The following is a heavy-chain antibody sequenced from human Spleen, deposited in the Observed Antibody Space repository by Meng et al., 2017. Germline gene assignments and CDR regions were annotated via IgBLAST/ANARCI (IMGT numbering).Heavy chain of an antibody. CDR1: GGSFSGDY. V-gene: IGHV4-34*01. J-gene: IGHJ4*02. D-gene: IGHD4-11*01. CDR2: INHSGST. CDR3: ARGPTTMAHDFDY. Sequence: QVQLQESGAGLFKPSETLSLPCVVSGGSFSGDYWSWIRQPPGKGLEWIGEINHSGSTNYNPSLESRATISVDTSQNNLSLKLSSVTAADSAVYYCARGPTTMAHDFDYWGQGTLVTVSS.